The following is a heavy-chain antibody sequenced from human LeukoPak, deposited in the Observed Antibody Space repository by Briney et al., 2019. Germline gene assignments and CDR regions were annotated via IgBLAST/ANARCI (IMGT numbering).Heavy chain of an antibody. Sequence: SVKVSCKASGGTFSSYAISWVRQAPGQGLEWMGRIIPIFGIANYAQKFQGRVTITADKSTSTAYMELSSLRSEDTAVYYCARERGGDGYNFWLDYWGQGTLDTVSS. CDR2: IIPIFGIA. CDR3: ARERGGDGYNFWLDY. D-gene: IGHD5-24*01. V-gene: IGHV1-69*04. CDR1: GGTFSSYA. J-gene: IGHJ4*02.